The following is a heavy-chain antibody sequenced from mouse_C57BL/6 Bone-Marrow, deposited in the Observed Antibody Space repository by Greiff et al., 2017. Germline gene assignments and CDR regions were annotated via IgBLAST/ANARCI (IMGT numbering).Heavy chain of an antibody. J-gene: IGHJ4*01. CDR2: IYPRSGNT. CDR3: TTSPPTVVADYYAMDY. V-gene: IGHV1-81*01. Sequence: VHLVESGAELARPGASVKLSCKASGYTFTSYGISWVKQRTGQGLEWIGEIYPRSGNTYYNEKFKGKATLTADKSSSTAYMELRSLTSEDTAVYYCTTSPPTVVADYYAMDYWGQGTSVTVSS. D-gene: IGHD1-1*01. CDR1: GYTFTSYG.